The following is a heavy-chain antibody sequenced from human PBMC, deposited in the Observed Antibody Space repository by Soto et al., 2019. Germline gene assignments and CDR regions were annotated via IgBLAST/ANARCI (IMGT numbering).Heavy chain of an antibody. J-gene: IGHJ4*02. V-gene: IGHV4-59*08. D-gene: IGHD3-3*01. CDR3: ARGHYDFWSGYFATTDY. CDR2: IHYSGST. Sequence: QVQLQESGPGLVKPSETLSLTCTVSGGSISNYYWSWIRQPPGKGLEWIGYIHYSGSTKYNPSLKSRVTISADTSKNQFSLKLSSVTAADTAVYYCARGHYDFWSGYFATTDYWGQGTLVTVS. CDR1: GGSISNYY.